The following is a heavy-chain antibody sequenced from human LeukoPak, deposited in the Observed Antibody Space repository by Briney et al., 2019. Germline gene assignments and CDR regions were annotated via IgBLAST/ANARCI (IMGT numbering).Heavy chain of an antibody. CDR1: GGSFSGYY. J-gene: IGHJ6*03. CDR3: ATRGQSGHHYYYMDV. V-gene: IGHV4-34*01. Sequence: SETLSLTCAVYGGSFSGYYWSWIRQPPGKGLEWIGEINHSGSTDYNPSLKSRVTISVDTSKNQFSLKLSSVTAADTAVYYCATRGQSGHHYYYMDVWGKGTTVTVSS. D-gene: IGHD3-16*01. CDR2: INHSGST.